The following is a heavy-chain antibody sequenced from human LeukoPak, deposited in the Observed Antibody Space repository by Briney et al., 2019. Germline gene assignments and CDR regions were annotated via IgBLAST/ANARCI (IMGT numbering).Heavy chain of an antibody. CDR2: IKQDGSEK. CDR1: GFTFSRYW. J-gene: IGHJ6*03. V-gene: IGHV3-7*01. CDR3: AREGYCSSTSCYDYYYYMDV. D-gene: IGHD2-2*01. Sequence: GGSLRLSCAASGFTFSRYWMSWVRQAPGKGLEWVANIKQDGSEKYYVDSVKGRFTISRDNAKNSMYLQMNSLRVEDTAVYYSAREGYCSSTSCYDYYYYMDVWGKGTTVTVSS.